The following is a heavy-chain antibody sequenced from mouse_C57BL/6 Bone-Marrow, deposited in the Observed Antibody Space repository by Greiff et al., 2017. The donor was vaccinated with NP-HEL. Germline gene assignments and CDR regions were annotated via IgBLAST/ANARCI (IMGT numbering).Heavy chain of an antibody. J-gene: IGHJ3*01. Sequence: EVKLMESGGDLVKPGGSLKLSCAASGFTFSSYGMPWVRQTPDKRLEWVATISSGGSYTYYPDSVKGRFTISRDNAKNTRYLQMSSLKSEDTAMDYCASPYDYDVAWFAYWGQGTLVTVSA. D-gene: IGHD2-4*01. CDR3: ASPYDYDVAWFAY. CDR2: ISSGGSYT. CDR1: GFTFSSYG. V-gene: IGHV5-6*01.